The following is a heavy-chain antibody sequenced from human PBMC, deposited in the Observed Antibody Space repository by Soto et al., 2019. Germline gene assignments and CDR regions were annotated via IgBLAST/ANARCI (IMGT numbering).Heavy chain of an antibody. D-gene: IGHD6-13*01. Sequence: SQTLSLTCAISGDSVSSNSAAWNWIRQSPSRGLKWLGRTYYRSKWYNDYAVSVKSRITINPDTSKNQFSLQLNSVTPEDTAVYYCARADLGYSSSWYEYYFDYWGQGTLVTVSS. CDR1: GDSVSSNSAA. V-gene: IGHV6-1*01. CDR2: TYYRSKWYN. CDR3: ARADLGYSSSWYEYYFDY. J-gene: IGHJ4*02.